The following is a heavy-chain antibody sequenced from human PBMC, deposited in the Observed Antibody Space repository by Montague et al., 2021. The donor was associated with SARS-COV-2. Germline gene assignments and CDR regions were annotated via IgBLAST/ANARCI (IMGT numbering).Heavy chain of an antibody. CDR1: GDSISNYY. J-gene: IGHJ6*02. CDR2: IYYSGST. D-gene: IGHD3-22*01. V-gene: IGHV4-59*01. Sequence: SETLSLTCTVSGDSISNYYWSWIRQPPGRGLEWIGYIYYSGSTDYSPSLKSRVTISLDTSKNQFSPKVTSVTAADTAVYYCARGGGYYNYGLDVWGPGTTVTVSS. CDR3: ARGGGYYNYGLDV.